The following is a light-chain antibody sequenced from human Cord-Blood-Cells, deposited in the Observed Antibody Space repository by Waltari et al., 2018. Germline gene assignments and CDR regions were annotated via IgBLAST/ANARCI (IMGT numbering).Light chain of an antibody. CDR1: QRVSSGY. CDR2: GTS. CDR3: QQYGSSPT. Sequence: EIVLNQSPGTLSLSAGARDTLSCRASQRVSSGYLAWYQQKPGQAPRLLIYGTSSRATGIPDRFSGSGSGTDFTLTISRLEPEDFAVYYCQQYGSSPTFGQGTKVEIK. J-gene: IGKJ1*01. V-gene: IGKV3-20*01.